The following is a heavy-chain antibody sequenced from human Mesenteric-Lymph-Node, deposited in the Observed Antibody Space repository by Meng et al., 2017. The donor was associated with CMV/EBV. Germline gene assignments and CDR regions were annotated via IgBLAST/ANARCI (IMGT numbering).Heavy chain of an antibody. V-gene: IGHV3-74*01. D-gene: IGHD2-21*01. CDR3: ARLTAVCGGYRCRIYYYYGMDV. Sequence: GESLKISCAASGFTFSSYWMHWVRQAPGKGLVWVSRINSDGSSTSYADSVKGRFTISRDNAKNTLYLQMNSLRAEDTAVYYCARLTAVCGGYRCRIYYYYGMDVWGQGTTVTVSS. CDR1: GFTFSSYW. J-gene: IGHJ6*02. CDR2: INSDGSST.